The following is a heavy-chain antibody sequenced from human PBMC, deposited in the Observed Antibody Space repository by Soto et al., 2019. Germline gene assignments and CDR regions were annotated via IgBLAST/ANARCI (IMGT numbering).Heavy chain of an antibody. V-gene: IGHV1-18*04. CDR1: GYTFTIYG. Sequence: ASVKVSCKASGYTFTIYGISWVRQAPGQGLEWMGWISAYNGNANYAQKYQDRLTVTTDTSTNTAYLELRSLRSDDTAVYFCARARMYSGAYHDYWGQGTLVTVSS. D-gene: IGHD1-26*01. J-gene: IGHJ4*02. CDR2: ISAYNGNA. CDR3: ARARMYSGAYHDY.